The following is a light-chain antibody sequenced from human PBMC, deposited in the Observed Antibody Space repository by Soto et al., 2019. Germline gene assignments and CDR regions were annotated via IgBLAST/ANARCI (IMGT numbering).Light chain of an antibody. CDR1: SSDIGSYNR. J-gene: IGLJ2*01. Sequence: ALTQPPSVSGSPGQSVTISCTGTSSDIGSYNRVSWYQQPPGAAPKLMIYEVSNRPSGVPDRFSGSKSGNTASLTISGLQADDEADYYCSSYTSSITVVFGGGTKLTVL. CDR2: EVS. V-gene: IGLV2-18*02. CDR3: SSYTSSITVV.